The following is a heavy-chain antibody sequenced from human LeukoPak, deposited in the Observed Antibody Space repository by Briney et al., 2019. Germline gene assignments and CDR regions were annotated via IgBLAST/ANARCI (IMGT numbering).Heavy chain of an antibody. CDR3: ARGVDYGDYYFDY. D-gene: IGHD4-17*01. Sequence: GGSLRLPCAASGVTFSSYWMSWVRQAPGKGLEWVANIKQDGSEKYYVDSVKGRFTISRDNAKNSLYLQMNSLRAEDTAVYYCARGVDYGDYYFDYWGQGTLVTVSS. V-gene: IGHV3-7*03. J-gene: IGHJ4*02. CDR2: IKQDGSEK. CDR1: GVTFSSYW.